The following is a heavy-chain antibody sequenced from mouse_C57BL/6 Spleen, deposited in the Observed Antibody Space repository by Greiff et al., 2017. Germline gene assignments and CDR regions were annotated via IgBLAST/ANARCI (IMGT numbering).Heavy chain of an antibody. D-gene: IGHD2-4*01. Sequence: VQLQQSGAELVMPGASVKLSCKASGYTFTSYWMHWVKQRPGQGLEWIGEIDPSDSYTNYNQKFKGKSTLTVDKSSSTAYMQLSSLTSEDSAVYYCARGGRLRRGDYYAMDYWGQGTSVTVSS. J-gene: IGHJ4*01. V-gene: IGHV1-69*01. CDR2: IDPSDSYT. CDR3: ARGGRLRRGDYYAMDY. CDR1: GYTFTSYW.